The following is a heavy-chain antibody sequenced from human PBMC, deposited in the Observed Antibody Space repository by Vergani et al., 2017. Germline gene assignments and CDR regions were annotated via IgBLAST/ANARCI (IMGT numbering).Heavy chain of an antibody. V-gene: IGHV4-61*02. Sequence: QVQLQESGPGLVKPSQTLSLTCNVSGVSISNSSYYWSWIRQPAGKGLEWLGRVYISRPTNYNPSLKNRVIMSVDTSKNQFSLKLNSVSAADTAVYYCARSFFDSWSGYQGYYFDYWGQGILVTVSS. CDR3: ARSFFDSWSGYQGYYFDY. J-gene: IGHJ4*01. D-gene: IGHD3-3*01. CDR1: GVSISNSSYY. CDR2: VYISRPT.